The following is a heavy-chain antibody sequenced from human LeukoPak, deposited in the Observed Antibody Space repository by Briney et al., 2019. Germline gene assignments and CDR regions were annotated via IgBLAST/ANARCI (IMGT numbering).Heavy chain of an antibody. CDR1: GGSISSYY. J-gene: IGHJ5*02. CDR2: IYYSGST. CDR3: ARALVYANWFDP. V-gene: IGHV4-59*01. Sequence: PSETLSLTCTVSGGSISSYYWSWIRQPPGKGLVWIGCIYYSGSTNYNPSLKSLVAISVVTSKIQFSLKLSSVTAADTAVYYCARALVYANWFDPWGQGTLVTVSS. D-gene: IGHD2-8*01.